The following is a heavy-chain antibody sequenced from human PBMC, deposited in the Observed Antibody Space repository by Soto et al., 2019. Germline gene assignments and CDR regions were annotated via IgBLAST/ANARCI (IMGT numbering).Heavy chain of an antibody. Sequence: QISLNESGPTVVRPTETLTLTCRFSGFSLTTSGVGVGWISQSPGKAPEWLALIYWDADKRYSASLKSRLTITKDSSKNQVVLTVSDLDPTDTATYYCAHRVLRTVFGLVTTTAIYFDFWGQGTPVAVSS. CDR3: AHRVLRTVFGLVTTTAIYFDF. D-gene: IGHD3-3*01. CDR1: GFSLTTSGVG. J-gene: IGHJ4*02. V-gene: IGHV2-5*02. CDR2: IYWDADK.